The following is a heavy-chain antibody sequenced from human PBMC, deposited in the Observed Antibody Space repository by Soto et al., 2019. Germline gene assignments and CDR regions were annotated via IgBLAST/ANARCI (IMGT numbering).Heavy chain of an antibody. Sequence: TLSLTCTVSGGSINSGGYYWSWIRQHPGKGLVWIGYIYYSGSAYYNPSLKSRVTNSVDTSKNQFSLKLTSVTAADTAVYFCGGAQTIFGIITVFDYWGQGTLVTVSS. V-gene: IGHV4-31*03. D-gene: IGHD3-3*01. CDR2: IYYSGSA. J-gene: IGHJ4*02. CDR1: GGSINSGGYY. CDR3: GGAQTIFGIITVFDY.